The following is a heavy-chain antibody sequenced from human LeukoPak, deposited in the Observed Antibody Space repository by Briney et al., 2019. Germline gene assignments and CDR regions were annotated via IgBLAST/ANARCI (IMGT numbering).Heavy chain of an antibody. J-gene: IGHJ4*02. CDR3: VRTGWELLTT. Sequence: SETLSLTCNVSGASFESHYWTWIRQTPDKRLEWIGYYFDTGSTDYNPSLKSRVTMSVDRSKNQFFLSLKSVTAADTAVYYCVRTGWELLTTWGPGTPVTVSS. V-gene: IGHV4-59*11. CDR2: YFDTGST. CDR1: GASFESHY. D-gene: IGHD4-23*01.